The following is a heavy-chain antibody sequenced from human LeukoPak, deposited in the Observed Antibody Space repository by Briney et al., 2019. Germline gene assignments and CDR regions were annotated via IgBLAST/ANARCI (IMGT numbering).Heavy chain of an antibody. CDR2: ISGGGGST. Sequence: GGSLRLSCAASGFTFTSYSMNWVRQAPGKGLEWVSTISGGGGSTYYADSVKGRFTISRDNSKNTLYLQMNSLRAEDTAVYYCAKETLPTYYYDSSGYYPDDYWGQGTLVTVSS. D-gene: IGHD3-22*01. CDR1: GFTFTSYS. V-gene: IGHV3-23*01. CDR3: AKETLPTYYYDSSGYYPDDY. J-gene: IGHJ4*02.